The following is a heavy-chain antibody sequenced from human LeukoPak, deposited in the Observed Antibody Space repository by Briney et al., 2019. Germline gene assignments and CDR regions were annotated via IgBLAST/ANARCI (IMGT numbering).Heavy chain of an antibody. CDR1: GGSISSYY. D-gene: IGHD2-2*01. J-gene: IGHJ4*02. CDR3: ARGDIYCSSTSCYQYYFDY. CDR2: IYTSGST. V-gene: IGHV4-4*07. Sequence: PSETLSLTCTVSGGSISSYYWSWIRQPAGKGLEWIGRIYTSGSTNYNPSLKSRVSISVDTSKNQFSLKLSSVTAADTAVYYCARGDIYCSSTSCYQYYFDYWGQGTLVTVSS.